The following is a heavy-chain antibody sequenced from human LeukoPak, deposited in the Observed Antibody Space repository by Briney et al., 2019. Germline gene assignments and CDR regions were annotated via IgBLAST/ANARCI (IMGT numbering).Heavy chain of an antibody. CDR2: ISSDGGTK. J-gene: IGHJ4*02. Sequence: GRSPRLSCAASGFTFSTYAMHWVRQAPGKGLEWVAVISSDGGTKYYADSVKGRFTISRDSSKNTLYLQMNSLRAEDTAVYYCARDRGYCSGDSCSLLLDYWGQGTLVTVSS. CDR1: GFTFSTYA. V-gene: IGHV3-30*04. D-gene: IGHD2-15*01. CDR3: ARDRGYCSGDSCSLLLDY.